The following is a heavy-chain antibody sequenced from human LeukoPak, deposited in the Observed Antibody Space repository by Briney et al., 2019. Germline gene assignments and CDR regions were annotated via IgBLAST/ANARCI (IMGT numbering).Heavy chain of an antibody. CDR1: GFTFSSYA. CDR2: ISSSSSYI. D-gene: IGHD6-19*01. V-gene: IGHV3-21*01. CDR3: ARERSGRDY. J-gene: IGHJ4*02. Sequence: GGSLRLSCAASGFTFSSYAMSWVRQAPGKGLEWVSSISSSSSYIYYADSVKGRFTISRDNAKNSLYLQMNSLRAEDTAVYYCARERSGRDYWGQGTLVTVSS.